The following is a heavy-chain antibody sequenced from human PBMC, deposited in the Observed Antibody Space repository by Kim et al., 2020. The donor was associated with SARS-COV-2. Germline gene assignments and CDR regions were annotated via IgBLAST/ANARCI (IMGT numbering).Heavy chain of an antibody. J-gene: IGHJ3*02. V-gene: IGHV4-59*01. CDR3: ARDRLGDDPTGTTVAFDI. D-gene: IGHD1-1*01. Sequence: KDRVTQSVDTSKNQFSLKLSSVTAADTAVYYCARDRLGDDPTGTTVAFDIWGQGTMVTVSS.